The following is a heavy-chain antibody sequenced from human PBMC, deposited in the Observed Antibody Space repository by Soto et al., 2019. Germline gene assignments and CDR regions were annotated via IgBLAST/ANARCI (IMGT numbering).Heavy chain of an antibody. D-gene: IGHD1-1*01. CDR2: IHSSGSTI. J-gene: IGHJ5*02. Sequence: QVQLVESGGGLVKPGGSPRLSCAASGFTFRDYYMSWIRQAPGKGLEWVSYIHSSGSTIYYANSVKGRFTISRDNAKNSLYLQMNSLRAEDTAVYYCARAVNWNEYDPWGQGTLVTVSS. CDR1: GFTFRDYY. V-gene: IGHV3-11*01. CDR3: ARAVNWNEYDP.